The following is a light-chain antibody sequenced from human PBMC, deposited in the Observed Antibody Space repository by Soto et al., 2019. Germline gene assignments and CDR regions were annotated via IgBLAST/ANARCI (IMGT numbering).Light chain of an antibody. CDR3: QESYSSVWA. CDR2: AAS. CDR1: QSNSNY. V-gene: IGKV1-39*01. Sequence: DIQMTQSPSSLSASLGDRVTITCRASQSNSNYLNWYQQKPGKAPKLLIYAASILQSGVPSRFSGSGSGTDFTLTISSLQPEDFATYYCQESYSSVWAFGQGTKVEIK. J-gene: IGKJ1*01.